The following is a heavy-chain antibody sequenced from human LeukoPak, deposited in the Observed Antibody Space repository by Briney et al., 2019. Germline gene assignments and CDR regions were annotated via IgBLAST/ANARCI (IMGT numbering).Heavy chain of an antibody. CDR1: GASISSFY. J-gene: IGHJ6*03. CDR3: ARGSDVSDYYYYMDV. CDR2: IYYSGST. Sequence: SETLSLTCTVSGASISSFYWIWIRQPPGKGLEWIGYIYYSGSTDYNPSLKSRVTILVDTSKNQFSLNLSSVTAADTAVYYCARGSDVSDYYYYMDVWGKGTTVTVSS. V-gene: IGHV4-59*01.